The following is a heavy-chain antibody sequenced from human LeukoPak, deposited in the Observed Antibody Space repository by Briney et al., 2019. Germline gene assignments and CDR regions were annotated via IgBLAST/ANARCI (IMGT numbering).Heavy chain of an antibody. CDR2: IYYNGST. Sequence: PSETLSLTCTVSGGSLSSNSYYWNWIRQPPGKGLEWIGYIYYNGSTNYNPSLMRRVTISVDTSKNQFSLKLSSVTAADTAVYYCARLRGYTYGSYFDYWGQGTLVTVSS. CDR1: GGSLSSNSYY. V-gene: IGHV4-61*01. CDR3: ARLRGYTYGSYFDY. J-gene: IGHJ4*02. D-gene: IGHD5-18*01.